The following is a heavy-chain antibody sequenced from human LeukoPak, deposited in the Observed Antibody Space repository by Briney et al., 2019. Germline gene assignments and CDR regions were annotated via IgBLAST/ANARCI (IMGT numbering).Heavy chain of an antibody. CDR1: GFTFSSYW. J-gene: IGHJ4*02. V-gene: IGHV3-7*01. D-gene: IGHD6-13*01. CDR3: ARDSSSWYLRLDY. CDR2: IKQDGSEK. Sequence: GGSLRLSCAASGFTFSSYWMTWVRQAPGKGLEWVANIKQDGSEKYYVDSVKGRFTISRDNAKNSLYLQMNSLRAEDTAVYYCARDSSSWYLRLDYWGQGTLVTVSS.